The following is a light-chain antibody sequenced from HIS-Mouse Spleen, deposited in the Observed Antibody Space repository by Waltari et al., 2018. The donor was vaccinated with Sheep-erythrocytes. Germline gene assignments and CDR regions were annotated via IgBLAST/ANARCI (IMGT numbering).Light chain of an antibody. Sequence: QSALTQPRSVSGSPGQSVTISCTGTSSDVGGYNYVSWYQQHPGKAPKLMIYDVSKRPSGVPDRCPGSKSGNPDSLTISGLQAEDEADYYCCSYAGSYNHVFATGTKVTVL. CDR3: CSYAGSYNHV. J-gene: IGLJ1*01. V-gene: IGLV2-11*01. CDR1: SSDVGGYNY. CDR2: DVS.